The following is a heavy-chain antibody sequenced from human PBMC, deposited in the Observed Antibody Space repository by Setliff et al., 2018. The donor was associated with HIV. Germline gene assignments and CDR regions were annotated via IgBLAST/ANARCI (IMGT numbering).Heavy chain of an antibody. D-gene: IGHD4-17*01. Sequence: LKISCTGSGFNFNTDWIVWVRQIPGKGLEWMGSIFPGDSDTRYSPSLQDQVTISVDKSISTAYLQWRSLKASDTAFYYCASLRGDYVGQYYYYMDIWGKGTTVTVSS. CDR2: IFPGDSDT. J-gene: IGHJ6*03. CDR3: ASLRGDYVGQYYYYMDI. V-gene: IGHV5-51*01. CDR1: GFNFNTDW.